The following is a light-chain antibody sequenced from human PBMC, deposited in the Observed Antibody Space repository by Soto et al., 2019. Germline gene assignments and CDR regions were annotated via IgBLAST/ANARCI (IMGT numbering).Light chain of an antibody. J-gene: IGKJ1*01. Sequence: EIVLTQSPATLSLSPGERATLSCRASQSVSSYLAWYQQKPGQAPRLLIYDASNRATGIPARFSGSGSGTDFTLTISSLEPEDFAVYYCQQRSNWPPEITFGKGTKVEIK. CDR1: QSVSSY. CDR2: DAS. V-gene: IGKV3-11*01. CDR3: QQRSNWPPEIT.